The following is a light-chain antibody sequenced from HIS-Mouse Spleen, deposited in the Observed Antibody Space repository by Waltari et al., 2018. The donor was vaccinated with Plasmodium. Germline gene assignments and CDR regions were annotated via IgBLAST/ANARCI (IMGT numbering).Light chain of an antibody. CDR1: QSVSSN. Sequence: EIVMTQSPATLSVSPGERATLSCRASQSVSSNLAWYQQKPGQAPRLLIYCESTRATGIPARFSGSGSGTEFTRTISSLQSEDFAVYYCQQYNNWSFTFGPGTKVDIK. V-gene: IGKV3-15*01. J-gene: IGKJ3*01. CDR3: QQYNNWSFT. CDR2: CES.